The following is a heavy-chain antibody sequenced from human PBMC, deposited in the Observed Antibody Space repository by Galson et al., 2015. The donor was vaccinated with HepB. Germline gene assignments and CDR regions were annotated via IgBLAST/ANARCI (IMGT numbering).Heavy chain of an antibody. CDR2: IWYDGSNK. V-gene: IGHV3-33*01. J-gene: IGHJ4*02. CDR3: ALGGTRGSPIDY. D-gene: IGHD1-26*01. CDR1: GFTFSSYG. Sequence: SLRLSCAASGFTFSSYGMHWVRQAPGKGLEWVAVIWYDGSNKYYADSVKGRFTISRDNAKNSLYLQMNSLRAEDTAVYYCALGGTRGSPIDYWGQGTLVTVSS.